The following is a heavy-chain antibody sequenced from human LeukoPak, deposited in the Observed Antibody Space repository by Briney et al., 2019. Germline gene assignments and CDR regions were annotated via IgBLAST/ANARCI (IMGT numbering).Heavy chain of an antibody. V-gene: IGHV3-23*01. CDR2: ISGSGGST. CDR3: AKAQGRGYYDSSGPTF. CDR1: GFTISNYA. J-gene: IGHJ4*02. Sequence: GGSLRLSCAASGFTISNYAMSWVRQAPGKGLEWVSAISGSGGSTYYADSVKGRFTISRDNANNVLYLQMNSLRAEDTAVYYCAKAQGRGYYDSSGPTFWGQGTLVTVSS. D-gene: IGHD3-22*01.